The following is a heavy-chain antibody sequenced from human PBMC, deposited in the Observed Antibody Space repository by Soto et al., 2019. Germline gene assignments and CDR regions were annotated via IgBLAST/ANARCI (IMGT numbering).Heavy chain of an antibody. CDR1: GDNVSTNSAA. CDR2: TYYRSRWFS. CDR3: ASGPFQEGSGMVWFAP. Sequence: HLQQSGPGLVKPSQTLSLTCAIYGDNVSTNSAAWNWIRQSPSRGLEWLGRTYYRSRWFSHYAVSGTSRVSLKAAAAQNLFPLELNSVTPGDPAVYYCASGPFQEGSGMVWFAPWGQGTPVIVSS. V-gene: IGHV6-1*01. J-gene: IGHJ5*02. D-gene: IGHD3-10*01.